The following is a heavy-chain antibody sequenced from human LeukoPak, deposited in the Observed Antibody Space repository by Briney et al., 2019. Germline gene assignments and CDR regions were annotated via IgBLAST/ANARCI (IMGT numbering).Heavy chain of an antibody. CDR2: INSDGSST. Sequence: VSRINSDGSSTSYADSVKGRFTISRDNAKNTLYLQMNSLRAEDTAVYYCARARAARLFDYWGQGTLVTVSS. CDR3: ARARAARLFDY. V-gene: IGHV3-74*01. J-gene: IGHJ4*02. D-gene: IGHD6-6*01.